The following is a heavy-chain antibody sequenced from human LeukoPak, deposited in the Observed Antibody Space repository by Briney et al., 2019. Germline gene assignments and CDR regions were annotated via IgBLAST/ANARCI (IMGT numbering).Heavy chain of an antibody. D-gene: IGHD2-2*01. CDR3: AHTHYCSSTSCRPFDAFDI. V-gene: IGHV4-4*02. J-gene: IGHJ3*02. CDR1: GGSISSSNW. Sequence: PSETLSLTCAVSGGSISSSNWWSWVRQPPGKGLEWIGEIYHSGSTNYNPSLKSRVTISVDKSKNQFSLKLSSVTAADTAVYYRAHTHYCSSTSCRPFDAFDIWGQGTMVTVSS. CDR2: IYHSGST.